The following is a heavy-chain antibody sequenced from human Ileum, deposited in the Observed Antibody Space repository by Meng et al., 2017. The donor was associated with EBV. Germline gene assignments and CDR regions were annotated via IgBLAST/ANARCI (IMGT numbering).Heavy chain of an antibody. CDR1: GYSLSSTNW. J-gene: IGHJ4*02. CDR2: IYYSGST. D-gene: IGHD3-22*01. Sequence: AQLQESGTGLVQPSDTLSLACAGSGYSLSSTNWWGWIRQPPGQGLEWIGYIYYSGSTSYNPSLKSRVTMSVDTSKNQFSLNLNSVTAVDTAVYYCARNVPGTSAYYDWGQGTLVTVSS. CDR3: ARNVPGTSAYYD. V-gene: IGHV4-28*01.